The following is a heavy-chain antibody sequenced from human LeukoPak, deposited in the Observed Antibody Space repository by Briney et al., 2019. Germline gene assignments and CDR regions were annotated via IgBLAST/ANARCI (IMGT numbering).Heavy chain of an antibody. CDR2: INPNHGDT. J-gene: IGHJ3*02. Sequence: ASVKVSCKASGYTFTSYYMHWVRQAPGQGLEWMGWINPNHGDTNYAQKFQGRVTMTRDTSISTAYMELSRLRSDDTAVYYCARGVGLAAPDAFDIWGQGTMVTVSS. V-gene: IGHV1-2*02. CDR1: GYTFTSYY. CDR3: ARGVGLAAPDAFDI. D-gene: IGHD6-13*01.